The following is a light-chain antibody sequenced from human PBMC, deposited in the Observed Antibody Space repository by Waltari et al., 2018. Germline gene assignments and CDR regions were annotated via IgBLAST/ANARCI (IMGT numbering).Light chain of an antibody. CDR1: TIGDKR. V-gene: IGLV3-21*02. J-gene: IGLJ1*01. CDR2: DNS. Sequence: SYVLTQPPSVSVAPGQTARITCGGTTIGDKRLHWYQQKPGQAPVLVVYDNSDRPSGIPERFSGSNSEDTATLTISRVEAGDEADYYCQVWDSSSDHPNYVFGTGTKVTVL. CDR3: QVWDSSSDHPNYV.